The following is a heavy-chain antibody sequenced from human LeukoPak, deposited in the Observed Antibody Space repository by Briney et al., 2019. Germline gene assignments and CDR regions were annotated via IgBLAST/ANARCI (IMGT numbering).Heavy chain of an antibody. J-gene: IGHJ4*02. CDR1: GFSFSTDG. D-gene: IGHD2-2*01. CDR3: AHGTMYQLDY. V-gene: IGHV3-23*01. Sequence: GGSLRLSCSASGFSFSTDGMSWVRQAPGKGLEWVSGILGLGGASLTYYADSVKGRFTISRDNSKNTLYLQMNSLRAEDTAVYYCAHGTMYQLDYWGQGTLVTVSS. CDR2: ILGLGGASLT.